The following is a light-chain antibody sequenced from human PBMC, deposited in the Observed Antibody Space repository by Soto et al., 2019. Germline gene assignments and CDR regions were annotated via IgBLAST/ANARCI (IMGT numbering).Light chain of an antibody. J-gene: IGKJ5*01. CDR1: QSVSSSY. CDR3: QQYGSSPIT. Sequence: EIVFTQSPGTLSLSPGERATLSCRASQSVSSSYLALYQQKPGQAPRLLIYDASNRATGIPARFSGSGSGTDFTLTISRLEPEDFALYYCQQYGSSPITFGQGTRLEIK. CDR2: DAS. V-gene: IGKV3-20*01.